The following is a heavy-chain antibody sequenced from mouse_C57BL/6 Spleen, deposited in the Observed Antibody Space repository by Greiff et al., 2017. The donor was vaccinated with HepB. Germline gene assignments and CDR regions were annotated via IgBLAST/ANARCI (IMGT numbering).Heavy chain of an antibody. Sequence: QVQLQQPGAELVKPGASVKLSCKASGYTFTSYWMQWVKQRPGQGLEWIGEIDPSDSYTNYNQKFKGKATFTVDTSSSTAYMQLSSLTSEDSAVYYCARGGFMDYWGQGTSVTVSS. CDR2: IDPSDSYT. J-gene: IGHJ4*01. CDR1: GYTFTSYW. CDR3: ARGGFMDY. V-gene: IGHV1-50*01.